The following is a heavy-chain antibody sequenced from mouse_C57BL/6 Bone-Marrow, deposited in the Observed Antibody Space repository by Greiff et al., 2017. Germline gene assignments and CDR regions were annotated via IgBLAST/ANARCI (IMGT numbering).Heavy chain of an antibody. J-gene: IGHJ4*01. CDR3: ARAYYINYWAMDY. Sequence: DVKLVESGGGLVKPGGSLKLSCAASGFTFSDYGMHWVRQAPEKGLEWVAYISSGSSTIYYADTVKGRFTISRDNAKNTLFLQMTSLRSEDTAMYYCARAYYINYWAMDYWGQGTSVTVSS. V-gene: IGHV5-17*01. CDR1: GFTFSDYG. D-gene: IGHD2-5*01. CDR2: ISSGSSTI.